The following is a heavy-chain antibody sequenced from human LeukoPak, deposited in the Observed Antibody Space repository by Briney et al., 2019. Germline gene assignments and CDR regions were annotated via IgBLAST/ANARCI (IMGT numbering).Heavy chain of an antibody. D-gene: IGHD1-26*01. CDR1: GGTFSSYA. CDR2: IIPIFGTA. Sequence: ASVKVSCKASGGTFSSYAISWVRQAPGQGLEWMGRIIPIFGTANYAQKFQGRVTITTDESTSTAYMELSSLRFEDTAVYYCAREGVWELPNWFDPWGQGTLVTVSS. CDR3: AREGVWELPNWFDP. V-gene: IGHV1-69*05. J-gene: IGHJ5*02.